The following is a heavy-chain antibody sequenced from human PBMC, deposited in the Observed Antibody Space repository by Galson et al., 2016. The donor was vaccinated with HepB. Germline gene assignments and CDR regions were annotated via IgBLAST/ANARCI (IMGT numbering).Heavy chain of an antibody. CDR1: GLSFSDYG. V-gene: IGHV3-33*01. CDR3: ARDHSSYKGNWFDP. J-gene: IGHJ5*02. D-gene: IGHD5-12*01. Sequence: SLRLSCAASGLSFSDYGMHWVRQAPGKGLEWAAMIWYDGSYNHFADSVKGRFTISRDNSKKTVSLQMNNLRVEDTAVYYCARDHSSYKGNWFDPWGQGTLVTVSS. CDR2: IWYDGSYN.